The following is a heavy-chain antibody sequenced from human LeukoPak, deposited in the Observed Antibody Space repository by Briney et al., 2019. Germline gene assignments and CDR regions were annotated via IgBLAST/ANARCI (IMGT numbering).Heavy chain of an antibody. CDR1: GFTFRSYG. V-gene: IGHV3-23*01. Sequence: GGTLRLSCAASGFTFRSYGMTWVRQAPGKGLEWVSAISGSGDSTYYADSVKGRFTISRDNSRNTLYLQMNSLRAGDTAVYYCAKSFRSTSLDYWGQGTLVTVSS. D-gene: IGHD2-2*01. CDR3: AKSFRSTSLDY. CDR2: ISGSGDST. J-gene: IGHJ4*02.